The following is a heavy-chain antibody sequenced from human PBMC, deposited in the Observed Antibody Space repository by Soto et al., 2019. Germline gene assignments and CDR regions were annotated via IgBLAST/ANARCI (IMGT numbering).Heavy chain of an antibody. D-gene: IGHD3-22*01. Sequence: VDLVESGGGLVQPGGSLRLSCVGTGFTFGTYWMHWVRQAPGKGLEWVSRIGTDGTNTGYADSVKGRFTISRDNAKNTLYLQMNSLRADDTAVYYCARGGVIVVGLDVWGQGTTVTVSS. CDR1: GFTFGTYW. J-gene: IGHJ6*02. CDR3: ARGGVIVVGLDV. V-gene: IGHV3-74*01. CDR2: IGTDGTNT.